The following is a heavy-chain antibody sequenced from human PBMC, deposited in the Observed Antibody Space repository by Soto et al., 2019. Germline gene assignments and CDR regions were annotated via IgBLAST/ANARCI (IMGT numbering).Heavy chain of an antibody. D-gene: IGHD1-26*01. CDR2: IIPIFGTA. Sequence: QVQLVQSGAEVKKPGSSVKVSCKASGGTFSRYAISWVRQAPGQRLEWMGGIIPIFGTANYAQKFQGRVTITAEESRSTAYMELSSLRFEDTAVYYCARAIVGPTTTVWLDPWGQGTLVTVSS. CDR1: GGTFSRYA. CDR3: ARAIVGPTTTVWLDP. V-gene: IGHV1-69*01. J-gene: IGHJ5*02.